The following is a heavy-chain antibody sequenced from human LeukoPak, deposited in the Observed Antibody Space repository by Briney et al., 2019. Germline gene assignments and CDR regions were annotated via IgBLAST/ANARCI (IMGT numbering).Heavy chain of an antibody. CDR1: GGTFSSYA. D-gene: IGHD5-12*01. CDR2: IIPILGIA. CDR3: ARGRGLRRFVRDY. V-gene: IGHV1-69*04. Sequence: ASVKVSCKASGGTFSSYAISWVRQAPGQGLEWMGRIIPILGIANYAQKFQGRVTITADKSTSTAYMELSSLRSEDTAVYYCARGRGLRRFVRDYWGQGTLVTVSS. J-gene: IGHJ4*02.